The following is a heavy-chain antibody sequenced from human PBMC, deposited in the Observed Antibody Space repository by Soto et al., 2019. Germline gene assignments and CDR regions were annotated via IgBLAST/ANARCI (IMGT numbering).Heavy chain of an antibody. Sequence: QVQLVESGGGVVQPGRSLRLSCAASGFTFSSYGMHWVRQAPGKGLEWVAVISYDGSNKYYADSVKGRFTNSRDNSKNTRYLQMNSLRAEDTAVYYCAKARAYYYASRALGDYWGQGTLVTVSS. CDR2: ISYDGSNK. CDR3: AKARAYYYASRALGDY. V-gene: IGHV3-30*18. J-gene: IGHJ4*02. D-gene: IGHD3-22*01. CDR1: GFTFSSYG.